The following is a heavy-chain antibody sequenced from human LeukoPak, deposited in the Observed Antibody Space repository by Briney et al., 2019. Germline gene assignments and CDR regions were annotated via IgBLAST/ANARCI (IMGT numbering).Heavy chain of an antibody. CDR3: ARGPRGRCSSTSCNYMDV. J-gene: IGHJ6*03. D-gene: IGHD2-2*01. Sequence: PGGSLRLSCAASGFTFSSYSMNWVRQAPGKGLEWVSSISSSSSYIYYADSVKGRFTISRDNAKNSLYLQMNSLRAEDTAVYYCARGPRGRCSSTSCNYMDVWGKGTTVTVSS. CDR2: ISSSSSYI. V-gene: IGHV3-21*01. CDR1: GFTFSSYS.